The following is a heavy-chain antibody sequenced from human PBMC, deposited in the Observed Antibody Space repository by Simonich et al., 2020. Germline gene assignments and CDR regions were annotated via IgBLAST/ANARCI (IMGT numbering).Heavy chain of an antibody. CDR3: AKDLGERITMIVVVIDAFDI. CDR1: GFTFSSYA. Sequence: GGGLVQPGGSLRLSCAASGFTFSSYAMSWVRQAPGKGLEWVSAISGSGGSPYYAYSVKGRFTISRDNSKNTLYLQMNRLRAEDTAVYYCAKDLGERITMIVVVIDAFDIWGQGTMVTVSS. CDR2: ISGSGGSP. D-gene: IGHD3-22*01. J-gene: IGHJ3*02. V-gene: IGHV3-23*01.